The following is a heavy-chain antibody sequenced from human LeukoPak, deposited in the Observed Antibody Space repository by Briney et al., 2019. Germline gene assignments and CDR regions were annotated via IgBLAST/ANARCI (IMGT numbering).Heavy chain of an antibody. V-gene: IGHV3-11*05. CDR2: ISGSNSYT. Sequence: KPGGSLRLSCAASGFMFSDYYMNWIRQAPGKGLEWVSYISGSNSYTNYADSVKGRFTISRDNAKNSLYLQMNSLRAEDTAVYYCARGARYSGSYYDYWGQGTLVTVSS. CDR3: ARGARYSGSYYDY. D-gene: IGHD1-26*01. J-gene: IGHJ4*02. CDR1: GFMFSDYY.